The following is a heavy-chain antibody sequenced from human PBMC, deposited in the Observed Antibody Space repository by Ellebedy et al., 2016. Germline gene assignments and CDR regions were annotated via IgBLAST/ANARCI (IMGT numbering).Heavy chain of an antibody. CDR3: ARHRRSIAVAVKNYYYCYMDV. CDR2: ISSSSSYI. Sequence: GESLKISXAASGFTFSSYSMNWVRQAPGKGLEWVSSISSSSSYIYYADSVKGRFTISRDNAKNSLYLQMNSLRAEDTAVYYCARHRRSIAVAVKNYYYCYMDVWGKGTTVTVSS. CDR1: GFTFSSYS. D-gene: IGHD6-19*01. J-gene: IGHJ6*03. V-gene: IGHV3-21*01.